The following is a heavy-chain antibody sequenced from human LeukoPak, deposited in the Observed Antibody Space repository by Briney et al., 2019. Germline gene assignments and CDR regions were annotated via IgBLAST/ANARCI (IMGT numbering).Heavy chain of an antibody. J-gene: IGHJ6*02. CDR1: GESITSSRW. V-gene: IGHV4-4*02. Sequence: SGTLSLTCVVSGESITSSRWWNWVRQAPGQGLEWIGETHHGGSTNYNPSLKSRVTISVDKPKNQFSLKMNSVTAADTAVYYCARSRSTTTYYGMDVWGQGTTVTVSS. CDR3: ARSRSTTTYYGMDV. CDR2: THHGGST. D-gene: IGHD2-2*01.